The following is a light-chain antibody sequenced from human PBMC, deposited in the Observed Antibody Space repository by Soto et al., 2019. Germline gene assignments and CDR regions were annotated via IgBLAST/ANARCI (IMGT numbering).Light chain of an antibody. CDR1: QSVSSK. Sequence: EIVMTQSPATLSVSPGERATLSCRASQSVSSKLVWYQQKPGQAPRLLFCGASTRATGIPGRFSASGSGAEFTLTISRLQSEDFAVYYCLQYKNWPYTFCQGTKLEIK. CDR3: LQYKNWPYT. J-gene: IGKJ2*01. CDR2: GAS. V-gene: IGKV3-15*01.